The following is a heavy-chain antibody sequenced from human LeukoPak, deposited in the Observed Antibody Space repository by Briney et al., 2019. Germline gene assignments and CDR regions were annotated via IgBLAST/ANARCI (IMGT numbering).Heavy chain of an antibody. CDR1: GFTFSSYS. CDR3: AKDQYYGSGSYYNLRGSLPIY. J-gene: IGHJ4*02. V-gene: IGHV3-30*18. D-gene: IGHD3-10*01. CDR2: ISYDGSNK. Sequence: GGSLRLSCAASGFTFSSYSMHWVRQAPGKGLEWVAVISYDGSNKYYADSVKGRFTISRDNSKNTLYLQMNSLRAEDTAVYYCAKDQYYGSGSYYNLRGSLPIYWGQGTLVTVSS.